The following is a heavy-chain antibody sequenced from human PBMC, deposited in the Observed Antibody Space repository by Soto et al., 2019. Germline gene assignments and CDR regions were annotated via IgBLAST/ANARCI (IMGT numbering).Heavy chain of an antibody. D-gene: IGHD4-17*01. V-gene: IGHV3-9*01. J-gene: IGHJ3*02. CDR2: ISWNSGSI. CDR1: GFTLDDYA. CDR3: AKWDDYGDRKDAFDI. Sequence: EVQLVVSGGGLVQPGRSLRHSCAASGFTLDDYAMHWVRQASGQGLEWVSGISWNSGSIGYADSVKGRFTISRDNAKNSLYLQMNSLRAEDTALYYCAKWDDYGDRKDAFDIWGQGTMVTVSS.